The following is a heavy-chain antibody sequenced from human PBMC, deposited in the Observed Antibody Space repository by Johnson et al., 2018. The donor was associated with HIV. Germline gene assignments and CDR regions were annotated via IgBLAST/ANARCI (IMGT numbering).Heavy chain of an antibody. Sequence: VQLVESGGGLVQPGGSLRLSCAASEFTFNNYWMHWVRQAPGKGLEWVSRITSDGSSISYVDSVKGRFTNSRDNAKNMLYLQMNNRRAEDTALYYCARDVGRCSGGSCYAPEHDSFDIWGQGTMVTVSS. J-gene: IGHJ3*02. CDR3: ARDVGRCSGGSCYAPEHDSFDI. CDR2: ITSDGSSI. D-gene: IGHD2-15*01. CDR1: EFTFNNYW. V-gene: IGHV3-74*01.